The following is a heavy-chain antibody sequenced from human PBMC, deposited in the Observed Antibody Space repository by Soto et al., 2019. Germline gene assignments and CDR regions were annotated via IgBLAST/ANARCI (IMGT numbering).Heavy chain of an antibody. CDR2: ISAYNGNT. CDR3: ARGMSIAAAGTDAFDI. D-gene: IGHD6-13*01. Sequence: ASGKASCKAFGYTLSSSGISWVRQAPGQGLEWMGWISAYNGNTNYAQKLQGRVTMTTDTSTSTAYMELRSLRSDDTAVYYCARGMSIAAAGTDAFDIWGQGTMVTVSS. V-gene: IGHV1-18*01. J-gene: IGHJ3*02. CDR1: GYTLSSSG.